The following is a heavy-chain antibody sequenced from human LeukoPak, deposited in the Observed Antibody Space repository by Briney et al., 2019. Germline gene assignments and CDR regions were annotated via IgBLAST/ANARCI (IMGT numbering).Heavy chain of an antibody. CDR2: INPNNGGI. V-gene: IGHV1-2*02. D-gene: IGHD3-9*01. Sequence: ASVTVSCKASGYTFTGYYIHWVRQAPGQGLDWMGWINPNNGGINFAQKFQGRVTMTRDTSISTIYMELSRLTSDDTAVYYCATDGDGGWLSYEDYWGQGTLVTVSS. CDR3: ATDGDGGWLSYEDY. J-gene: IGHJ4*02. CDR1: GYTFTGYY.